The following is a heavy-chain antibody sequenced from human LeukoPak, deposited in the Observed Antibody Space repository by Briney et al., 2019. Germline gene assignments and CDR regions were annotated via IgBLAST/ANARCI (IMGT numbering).Heavy chain of an antibody. CDR1: VFSFRGYT. Sequence: GGSLRLSCAASVFSFRGYTMHWVRQPPGKGLEWVSAISGSGGSTYYADSVKGRFTISRDNSKNTLYLQMHSLRAEDTAVYYCAKESLRVVPSATFDYWGQGTLVTVSS. D-gene: IGHD2-2*01. J-gene: IGHJ4*02. CDR3: AKESLRVVPSATFDY. V-gene: IGHV3-23*01. CDR2: ISGSGGST.